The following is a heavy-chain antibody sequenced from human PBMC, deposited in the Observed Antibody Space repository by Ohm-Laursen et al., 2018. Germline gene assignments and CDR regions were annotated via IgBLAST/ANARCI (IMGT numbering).Heavy chain of an antibody. V-gene: IGHV4-59*01. D-gene: IGHD3-22*01. Sequence: SQTLSLTCTVSGGSISSYYWSWIRQPPGKGLEWIGYIYYSGSTNYNPSLKSRVTISVDMSKNQFSLKLNSVTAADTAVYYCARGGSGYYSRTFDYWGQGTLVTVSS. J-gene: IGHJ4*02. CDR3: ARGGSGYYSRTFDY. CDR2: IYYSGST. CDR1: GGSISSYY.